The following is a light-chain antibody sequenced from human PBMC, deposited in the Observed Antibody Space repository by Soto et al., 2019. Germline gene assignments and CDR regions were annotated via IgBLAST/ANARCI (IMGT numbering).Light chain of an antibody. J-gene: IGKJ2*03. CDR1: QSITNY. CDR2: AAS. CDR3: QQSYSAFS. V-gene: IGKV1-39*01. Sequence: DIQMTQSPSSLSASVGDRVTITCRASQSITNYLNWYQQKPGKAPKLLIYAASRLQRGVPSRFSGSGSGTDFTLTISSLQPEDFVNYFCQQSYSAFSFGQGTRLETK.